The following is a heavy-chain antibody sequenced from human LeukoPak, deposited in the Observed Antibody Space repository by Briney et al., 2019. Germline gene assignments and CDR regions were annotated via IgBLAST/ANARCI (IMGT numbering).Heavy chain of an antibody. V-gene: IGHV3-15*01. CDR2: IKSKAGAGTT. D-gene: IGHD3-22*01. CDR3: TTDLHCYGSPSDAFDI. Sequence: SAGSLRLSCAASGFTFTNVWMNWVRQAQGKGLEWVGLIKSKAGAGTTDYTAPVKGRFTISRDESNNTLFMQMNSLKTEDTAVYYCTTDLHCYGSPSDAFDIWGQGTMVTVSS. J-gene: IGHJ3*02. CDR1: GFTFTNVW.